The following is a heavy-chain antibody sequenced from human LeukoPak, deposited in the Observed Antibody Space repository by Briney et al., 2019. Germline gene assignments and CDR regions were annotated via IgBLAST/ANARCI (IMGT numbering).Heavy chain of an antibody. J-gene: IGHJ4*02. Sequence: SETLSLTCTVSGGSISSYYWSCIRQPAGKGLEWIGHIYNSGSTNYNPSLKGRVTMSVATSKNQFSLHLGSVTAADTAVYYCARSAFLVTAPGLYYFDYWGQGTLVAVSS. D-gene: IGHD6-13*01. V-gene: IGHV4-4*07. CDR3: ARSAFLVTAPGLYYFDY. CDR2: IYNSGST. CDR1: GGSISSYY.